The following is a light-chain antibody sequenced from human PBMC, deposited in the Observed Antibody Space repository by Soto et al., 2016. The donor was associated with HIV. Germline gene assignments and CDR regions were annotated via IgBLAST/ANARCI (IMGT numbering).Light chain of an antibody. Sequence: SYELTQPPSLSVAPRKTARITCGGNNVGSKSVQWYQQKPGQAPILVLYDDSDRPSGIPERFSGSNSGDTATLTISRVEAGDEADYYCPVWDASTDLVVFGGGTKLTVL. CDR3: PVWDASTDLVV. V-gene: IGLV3-21*03. CDR2: DDS. J-gene: IGLJ2*01. CDR1: NVGSKS.